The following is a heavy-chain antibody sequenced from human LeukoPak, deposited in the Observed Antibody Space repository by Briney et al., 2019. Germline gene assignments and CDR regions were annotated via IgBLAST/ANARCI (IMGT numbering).Heavy chain of an antibody. CDR3: ARDKVIASAGTPNWFDP. V-gene: IGHV1-18*01. J-gene: IGHJ5*02. CDR2: ISAYDGNT. CDR1: GGTFSSYA. D-gene: IGHD6-13*01. Sequence: ASVKVSCKASGGTFSSYAISWVRQAPGQGLEWMGWISAYDGNTNYLQKFQGRVTMTIDTSTSTAYMELRSLRSDDTAVYYCARDKVIASAGTPNWFDPWGQGTLVTVSS.